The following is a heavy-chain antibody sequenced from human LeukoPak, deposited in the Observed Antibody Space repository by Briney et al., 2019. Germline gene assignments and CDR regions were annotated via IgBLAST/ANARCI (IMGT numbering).Heavy chain of an antibody. CDR3: ARDRGHTAMVPYYFDY. J-gene: IGHJ4*02. V-gene: IGHV3-11*01. CDR1: GFTFSDYY. D-gene: IGHD5-18*01. Sequence: PGESLRLSCAASGFTFSDYYMSWIRQAPGKGLEWVSYISSSGSTIYYADSVKGRFTISRDNAKNSLYLQMNSLRAEDTAVYYCARDRGHTAMVPYYFDYWGQGTLVTVSS. CDR2: ISSSGSTI.